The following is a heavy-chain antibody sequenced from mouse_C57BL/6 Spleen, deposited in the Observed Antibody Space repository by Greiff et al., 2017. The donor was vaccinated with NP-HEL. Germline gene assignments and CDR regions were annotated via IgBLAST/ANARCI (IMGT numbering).Heavy chain of an antibody. J-gene: IGHJ4*01. CDR2: ISDGGSYT. D-gene: IGHD1-1*01. CDR1: GFTFSSYA. Sequence: DVHLVESGGGLVKPGGSLKLSCAASGFTFSSYAMSWVRQTPEKRLEWVATISDGGSYTYYPDNVKGRFTISRDNAKNNLYLQMSHLKSEDTAMYYCARVTTVVAGDYAMDYWGQGTSVTVSS. CDR3: ARVTTVVAGDYAMDY. V-gene: IGHV5-4*01.